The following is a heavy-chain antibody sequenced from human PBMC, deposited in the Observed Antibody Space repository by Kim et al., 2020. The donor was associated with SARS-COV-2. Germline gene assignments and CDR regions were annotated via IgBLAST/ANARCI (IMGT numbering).Heavy chain of an antibody. Sequence: QGRVTMTRDTSTSTVYMELSSLRSEDTAVYYCARGRYCSSTGCYAFHFDYWGQGTLVTVSS. CDR3: ARGRYCSSTGCYAFHFDY. J-gene: IGHJ4*02. V-gene: IGHV1-46*01. D-gene: IGHD2-2*01.